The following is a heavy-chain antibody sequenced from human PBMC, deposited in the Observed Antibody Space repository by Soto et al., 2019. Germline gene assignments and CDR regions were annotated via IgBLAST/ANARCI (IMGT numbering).Heavy chain of an antibody. CDR1: GGSMNSGGYC. Sequence: QVQLQESGPGLVKPSQTLSLTCTVSGGSMNSGGYCWNWIRQHPGEGLEWIGCISYGGTTSYNPSLKSRLTISVDTSKNQFSMMLNYVTAADTAVYYCSRGILVWGQGTLITVSS. CDR3: SRGILV. V-gene: IGHV4-31*03. J-gene: IGHJ4*02. CDR2: ISYGGTT. D-gene: IGHD2-15*01.